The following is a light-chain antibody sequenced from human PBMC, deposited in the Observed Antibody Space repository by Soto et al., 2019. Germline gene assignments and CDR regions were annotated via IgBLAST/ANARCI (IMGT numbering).Light chain of an antibody. CDR2: DAS. J-gene: IGKJ4*01. Sequence: EIVLTQSPATLSLYQGEKDTLSCRASQSVSSYLAWYQQKPGQAPRLLIYDASNRATGIPARFSGSGSGTDFTLTISSLEPEDFAVYYCQQRSNWRDTFGGGTKVDIK. CDR1: QSVSSY. V-gene: IGKV3-11*01. CDR3: QQRSNWRDT.